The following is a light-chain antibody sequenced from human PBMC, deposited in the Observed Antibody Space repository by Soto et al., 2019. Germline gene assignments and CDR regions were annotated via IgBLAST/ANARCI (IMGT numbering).Light chain of an antibody. V-gene: IGKV3-15*01. Sequence: EIVMTQSPATLSVSPGERSTLSCGASQTVLSNLAWYQQKPGQAPRLLIYGASTRATGIPARFSGSGSGTEFTLTISSLQSEDFAVYYCQKYNNWPITFGQGTRLEIK. CDR1: QTVLSN. CDR2: GAS. CDR3: QKYNNWPIT. J-gene: IGKJ5*01.